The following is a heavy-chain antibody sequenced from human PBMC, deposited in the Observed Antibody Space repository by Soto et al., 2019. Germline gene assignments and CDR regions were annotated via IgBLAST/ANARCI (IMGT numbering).Heavy chain of an antibody. D-gene: IGHD3-16*02. CDR2: INHSGST. Sequence: SETLSLTCAVYGGTFSGYYWSWIRQPPGQGLEWIGEINHSGSTNCNPSLKSRVTIPVDTSKNQFSLQLSSVPAADTAVYYCARGRLYDYVWGSYRPRRYYGMYVWGQGTTVTVAS. CDR1: GGTFSGYY. V-gene: IGHV4-34*01. CDR3: ARGRLYDYVWGSYRPRRYYGMYV. J-gene: IGHJ6*02.